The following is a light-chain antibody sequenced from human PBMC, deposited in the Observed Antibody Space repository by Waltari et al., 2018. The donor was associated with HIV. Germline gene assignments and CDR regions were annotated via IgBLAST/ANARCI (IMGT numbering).Light chain of an antibody. V-gene: IGKV3D-20*01. J-gene: IGKJ2*03. CDR2: DAS. CDR1: QSVSSSY. Sequence: EIVLTQSPATLSLSPGERATLSCGASQSVSSSYVAWYQQKPGLAPRLLIYDASRRATGIPDRFSGSGSGTDFTLTISRLGPEDFAVYYCQQYGSSLHSFGQGTKLEIK. CDR3: QQYGSSLHS.